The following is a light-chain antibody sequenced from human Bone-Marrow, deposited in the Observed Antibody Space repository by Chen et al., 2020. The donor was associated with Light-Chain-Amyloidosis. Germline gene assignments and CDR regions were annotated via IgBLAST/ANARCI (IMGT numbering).Light chain of an antibody. J-gene: IGLJ3*02. V-gene: IGLV1-51*01. CDR2: DNH. Sequence: QSVLTQPPSVSAAPGQSVTISCSGDISKIGKNYVSWYQQYPGTAPTLLIFDNHQRPSGIPDRFSGSKSVTSATLIISGLQTGDEADYYCGAWDITLSARVFGGGTKLTVL. CDR1: ISKIGKNY. CDR3: GAWDITLSARV.